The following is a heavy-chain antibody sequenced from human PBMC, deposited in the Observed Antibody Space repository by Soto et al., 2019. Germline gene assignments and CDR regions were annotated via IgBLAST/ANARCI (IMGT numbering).Heavy chain of an antibody. J-gene: IGHJ6*02. CDR2: IYYSGSN. Sequence: SETLSLTCTVSGGSISSYYWSWIRQPPGKGLEWIGYIYYSGSNNYNPSLKSRVTISVDTSKNQFSLKLSSVTAADTAVYYCARDSSRIAVAGTPFYYYGMDVWGQGTTVTVSS. CDR3: ARDSSRIAVAGTPFYYYGMDV. CDR1: GGSISSYY. V-gene: IGHV4-59*01. D-gene: IGHD6-19*01.